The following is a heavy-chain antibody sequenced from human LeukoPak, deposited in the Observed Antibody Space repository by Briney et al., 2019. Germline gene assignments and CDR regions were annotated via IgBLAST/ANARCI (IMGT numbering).Heavy chain of an antibody. CDR1: GGSLRGYY. J-gene: IGHJ4*02. CDR3: ARHLGYYGGWRYYFDY. D-gene: IGHD6-19*01. CDR2: IYYSGST. V-gene: IGHV4-34*01. Sequence: PSGTLSHTRVVYGGSLRGYYWSGMRPPPGKGVEWMGRIYYSGSTYYKQSLKSRVTISVDTSKNQFSLKLTSMTDADTAVYSCARHLGYYGGWRYYFDYWGQGALVTVSS.